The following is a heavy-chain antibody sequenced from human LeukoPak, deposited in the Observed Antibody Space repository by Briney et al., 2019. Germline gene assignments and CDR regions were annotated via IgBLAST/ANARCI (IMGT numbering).Heavy chain of an antibody. V-gene: IGHV3-48*03. J-gene: IGHJ4*02. D-gene: IGHD3-22*01. CDR3: AREYYYDTSVYRY. CDR2: ISSSGSTI. CDR1: GFTFSSYE. Sequence: GGSLRLSCAASGFTFSSYEMNWVRQAPGKGLEWVSYISSSGSTIYYADSVKGRFTISRDNAKNSLYLQMHSLRAEDTAVYYCAREYYYDTSVYRYWGQGTLATVSS.